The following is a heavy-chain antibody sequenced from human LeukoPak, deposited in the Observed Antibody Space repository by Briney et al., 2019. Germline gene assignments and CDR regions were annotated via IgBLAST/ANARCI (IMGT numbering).Heavy chain of an antibody. Sequence: SVKVSCKASGGTFSSYAISWVRQAPGQGLKWMGGIIPIFGTANYAQKFQGRVTITTDESTSTAYMELSSLRSEDTAVYYCARRKRGYNGYVALDAFDIWGQGTMVTVSS. D-gene: IGHD5-12*01. J-gene: IGHJ3*02. CDR2: IIPIFGTA. CDR1: GGTFSSYA. CDR3: ARRKRGYNGYVALDAFDI. V-gene: IGHV1-69*05.